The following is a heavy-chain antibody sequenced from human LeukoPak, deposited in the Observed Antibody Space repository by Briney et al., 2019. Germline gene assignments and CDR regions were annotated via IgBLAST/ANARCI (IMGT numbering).Heavy chain of an antibody. D-gene: IGHD2-15*01. J-gene: IGHJ3*02. V-gene: IGHV1-18*01. Sequence: ASVKVSCKASGYTFASTGISRVRRAPGQGLEWMGWISAHNNNTDYEQKLQGRVTMTTDTSTSTAYMELRSLRFEDTAVYYCARGVGSAFDIWGQGTMVTVSS. CDR2: ISAHNNNT. CDR1: GYTFASTG. CDR3: ARGVGSAFDI.